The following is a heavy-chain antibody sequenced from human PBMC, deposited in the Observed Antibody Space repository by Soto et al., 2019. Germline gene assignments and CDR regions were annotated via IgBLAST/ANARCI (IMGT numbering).Heavy chain of an antibody. J-gene: IGHJ4*01. CDR1: GFTFISYA. CDR3: AKAFGTYYFDY. V-gene: IGHV3-23*01. D-gene: IGHD3-10*01. CDR2: IGSSGATT. Sequence: GGSLRLSCVASGFTFISYAMRWGRQAPGKGLEWVSAIGSSGATTYYADSVKGRFTISRDNSKNTVYLQMNSLRAEDTAVYYCAKAFGTYYFDYWGQGTVVTVSS.